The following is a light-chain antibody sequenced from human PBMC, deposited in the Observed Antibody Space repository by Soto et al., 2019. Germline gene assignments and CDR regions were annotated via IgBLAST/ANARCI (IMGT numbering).Light chain of an antibody. CDR2: EVS. Sequence: QSALTQPASVSGSPGQSITISCTGTSSDVGGYNYVSWYQQHPGKAPKLMIYEVSNRPSGVSNRFSDSKSGNTASLTISGLQAADEADYYCSSYTSSSTPVVFGGGTKLTVL. CDR1: SSDVGGYNY. J-gene: IGLJ2*01. CDR3: SSYTSSSTPVV. V-gene: IGLV2-14*01.